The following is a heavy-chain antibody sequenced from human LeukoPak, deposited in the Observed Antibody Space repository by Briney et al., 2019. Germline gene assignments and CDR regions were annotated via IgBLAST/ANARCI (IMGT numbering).Heavy chain of an antibody. CDR3: ARGLPSLYYYYYYYMDV. D-gene: IGHD3-16*01. CDR2: MNHSGST. J-gene: IGHJ6*03. CDR1: GGSFSGYY. V-gene: IGHV4-34*01. Sequence: SETLSLTCAVYGGSFSGYYWSWVRQPPGKGREWIGEMNHSGSTNYNPSLKSRGTISVDTSKNQCSLKLSCVTAADTAVYYCARGLPSLYYYYYYYMDVWGKGTTVTVSS.